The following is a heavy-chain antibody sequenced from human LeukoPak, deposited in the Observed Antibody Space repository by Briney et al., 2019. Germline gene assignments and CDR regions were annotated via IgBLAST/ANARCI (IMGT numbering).Heavy chain of an antibody. CDR1: GGSISSSSYY. J-gene: IGHJ4*02. D-gene: IGHD6-19*01. CDR3: ARSQTPSSYSSGSAVSFDY. CDR2: IYYSGST. V-gene: IGHV4-39*07. Sequence: SETLSLTCTVSGGSISSSSYYWGWIRQPPGKGLEWIGSIYYSGSTYYNPSLKSRVTISVDTSKNQFSLKLSSVTAADTAVYYCARSQTPSSYSSGSAVSFDYWGQGTLVTVSS.